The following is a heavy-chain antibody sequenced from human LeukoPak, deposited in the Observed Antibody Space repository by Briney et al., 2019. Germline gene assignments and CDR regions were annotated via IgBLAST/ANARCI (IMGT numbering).Heavy chain of an antibody. V-gene: IGHV4-59*11. J-gene: IGHJ6*03. Sequence: PPETLSLTCTVSGGSISSHYWSWIRQPPGKGLEWIGYIYYSGSTNYNPSLKSRVTISVDTSKNQFSLKLSSVTAADTAVYYCARVVFGSSWISPYYYYYYMDVWGKGTTVTVSS. CDR2: IYYSGST. D-gene: IGHD6-13*01. CDR3: ARVVFGSSWISPYYYYYYMDV. CDR1: GGSISSHY.